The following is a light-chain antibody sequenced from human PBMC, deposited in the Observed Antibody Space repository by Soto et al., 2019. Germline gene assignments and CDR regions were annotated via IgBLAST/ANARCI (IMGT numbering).Light chain of an antibody. CDR3: SSYTTSSPLEV. J-gene: IGLJ3*02. Sequence: QSALTQPASVSGSPGQSITISCTGTSSDIGTYDYVSWYQQHPGKAPKLMIYEVINRPSGISNRFSGSKSGNTASLTISGLQAEDEADYYCSSYTTSSPLEVFDGGTKLTVL. CDR2: EVI. CDR1: SSDIGTYDY. V-gene: IGLV2-14*01.